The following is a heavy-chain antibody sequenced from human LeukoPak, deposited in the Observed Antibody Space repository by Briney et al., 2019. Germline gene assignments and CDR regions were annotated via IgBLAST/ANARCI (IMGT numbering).Heavy chain of an antibody. CDR3: ARLKEVGATTKFDY. V-gene: IGHV1-2*02. Sequence: ASVKVSRKASGHTFTGYYMHWVRQAPGQGLEWMGWINPNSGGTNYAQKFQGRVTMTRDTSISTAYMELSRLRSDDTAVYYCARLKEVGATTKFDYWGQGTLVTVSS. CDR1: GHTFTGYY. D-gene: IGHD1-26*01. CDR2: INPNSGGT. J-gene: IGHJ4*02.